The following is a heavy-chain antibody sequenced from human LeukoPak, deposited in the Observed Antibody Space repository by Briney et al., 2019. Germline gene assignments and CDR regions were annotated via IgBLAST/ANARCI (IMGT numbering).Heavy chain of an antibody. CDR2: IDASGGST. V-gene: IGHV3-23*01. Sequence: GWSLRLSCAPSRLTFGSYAMTWVRQAPGKGLEGVSSIDASGGSTYYADSVKGRFTISRDNSKNTFYLQMNTLRADDTAVYYCAKGSGSGWYGWFAPWGQGTLVTVSS. CDR1: RLTFGSYA. J-gene: IGHJ5*02. CDR3: AKGSGSGWYGWFAP. D-gene: IGHD6-19*01.